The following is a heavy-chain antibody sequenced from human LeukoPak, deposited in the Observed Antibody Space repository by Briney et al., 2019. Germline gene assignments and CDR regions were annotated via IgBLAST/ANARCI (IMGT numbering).Heavy chain of an antibody. Sequence: GGSLRLSCAASEFAFSTYSMNWVRQAPGKGLEWVSSISNTGSYIYYADSVKGRFTISRDNAKNSLYLQMSSLRADDTSLYYCARGRIVGATTTIDAFDIWGQGTMVTVSS. CDR3: ARGRIVGATTTIDAFDI. D-gene: IGHD1-26*01. J-gene: IGHJ3*02. V-gene: IGHV3-21*01. CDR1: EFAFSTYS. CDR2: ISNTGSYI.